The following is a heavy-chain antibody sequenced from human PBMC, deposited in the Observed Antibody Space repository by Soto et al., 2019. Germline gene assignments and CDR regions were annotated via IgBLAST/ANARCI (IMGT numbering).Heavy chain of an antibody. CDR2: ITTSDDIA. D-gene: IGHD3-3*01. CDR1: GFIFKDFA. Sequence: EVQLFESGGGLVEPGESLRLSCAASGFIFKDFAMSWVRQAPGKGLEWVSTITTSDDIAYSADSVRGRFTISRDNPANTVFLQMSSLRGDDTATYYCTKGDSSGYFDPSTGYSTPDHWGQGTLVTVSS. CDR3: TKGDSSGYFDPSTGYSTPDH. J-gene: IGHJ5*02. V-gene: IGHV3-23*01.